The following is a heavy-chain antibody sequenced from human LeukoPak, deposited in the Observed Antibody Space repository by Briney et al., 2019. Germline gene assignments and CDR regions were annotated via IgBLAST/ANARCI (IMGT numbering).Heavy chain of an antibody. D-gene: IGHD3-3*01. Sequence: TPSKTLSLTCAVYGGSFSGYYWSWIRQPPGKGLEWIGEINHSGSTNYNPSLKSRVTISVDTSKNQFSLKLSSVTAADTAVYYCARRPDFWSGSGYWGQGTLVTVSS. CDR2: INHSGST. CDR3: ARRPDFWSGSGY. V-gene: IGHV4-34*01. CDR1: GGSFSGYY. J-gene: IGHJ4*02.